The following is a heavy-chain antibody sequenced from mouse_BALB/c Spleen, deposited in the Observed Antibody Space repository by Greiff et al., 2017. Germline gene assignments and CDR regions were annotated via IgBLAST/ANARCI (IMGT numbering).Heavy chain of an antibody. V-gene: IGHV1S41*01. CDR1: GYTFTSYW. Sequence: DLVKPGASVKLSCKASGYTFTSYWINWIKQRPGQGLEWIGRIAPGSGSTYYNEMFKGKATLTVDTSSSTAYSQLSSLSSEDSAVYFCARSDLGFAYWGQGTLVTVSA. CDR2: IAPGSGST. CDR3: ARSDLGFAY. J-gene: IGHJ3*01.